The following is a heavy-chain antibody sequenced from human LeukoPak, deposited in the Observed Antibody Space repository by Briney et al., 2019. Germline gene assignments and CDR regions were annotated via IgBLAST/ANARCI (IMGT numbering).Heavy chain of an antibody. D-gene: IGHD2-2*01. Sequence: GGSLRLPCAASGFTFSSNAMSWVRQAPGEGLEWVSGFSGSGVGIYYADSVKGRFTISRDNSKNTLYLEMNSLRVEDTAVYYCAKDGFCRSTSCLKPLYYFDYWGQGTLVTVSS. CDR2: FSGSGVGI. J-gene: IGHJ4*02. CDR1: GFTFSSNA. CDR3: AKDGFCRSTSCLKPLYYFDY. V-gene: IGHV3-23*01.